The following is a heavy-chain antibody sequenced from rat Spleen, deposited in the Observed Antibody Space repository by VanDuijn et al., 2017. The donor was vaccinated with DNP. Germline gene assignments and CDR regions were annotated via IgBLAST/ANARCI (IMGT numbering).Heavy chain of an antibody. CDR2: ITSSGGVT. V-gene: IGHV5-31*01. J-gene: IGHJ2*01. CDR3: ARHVDF. Sequence: EVQLVESGGDLVQPGRSLKLSCVASGFTFSTFWMTWIRQVPGKGLEWVASITSSGGVTYYPDSVKGRFTISRDNAKNTLYLQMNSLRSEDTATYYCARHVDFWGQGVMVTVSS. CDR1: GFTFSTFW.